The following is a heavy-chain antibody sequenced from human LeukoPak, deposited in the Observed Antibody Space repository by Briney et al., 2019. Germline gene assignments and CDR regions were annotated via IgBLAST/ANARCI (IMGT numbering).Heavy chain of an antibody. CDR2: MNPNSGNT. CDR1: GYTFTSYD. CDR3: ASFMYYYGSGSYNYYYYGMDV. Sequence: ASVKVSCKASGYTFTSYDINWVRQATGQGLEWMGWMNPNSGNTGYAQKFQGRVTMTRNTSISTAYMELSSLRSEDTAVYYCASFMYYYGSGSYNYYYYGMDVWGQGTTVTVSS. V-gene: IGHV1-8*01. D-gene: IGHD3-10*01. J-gene: IGHJ6*02.